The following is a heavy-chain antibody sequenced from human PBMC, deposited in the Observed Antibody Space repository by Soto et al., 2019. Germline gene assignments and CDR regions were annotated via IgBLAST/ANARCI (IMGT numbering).Heavy chain of an antibody. V-gene: IGHV3-33*01. J-gene: IGHJ4*02. D-gene: IGHD3-22*01. CDR2: IWYDGSEK. CDR1: GFSFSTYG. CDR3: VGAASSAGPTY. Sequence: QVQLVESGGGVVQPGKSLRLSCAASGFSFSTYGMHWVRQAPGRGLEWVALIWYDGSEKYYADSVTGRFTISRDNFRLTVSLHMHSLRDDDTAVYFCVGAASSAGPTYWGQGTLVTVSS.